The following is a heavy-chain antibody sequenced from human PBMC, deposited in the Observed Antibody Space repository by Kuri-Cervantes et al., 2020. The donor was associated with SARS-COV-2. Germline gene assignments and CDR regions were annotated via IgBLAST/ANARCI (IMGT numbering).Heavy chain of an antibody. V-gene: IGHV4-38-2*01. J-gene: IGHJ3*02. CDR1: GYSISSGYY. CDR2: IYHSGST. CDR3: ARPSKLWLREGAFDI. Sequence: SQTLSLTCAVSGYSISSGYYWGWIRQPPGKGLEWIGSIYHSGSTYYNPSLKSRVTISVDTSKNQFSLKLSSVTAVDTAVYYCARPSKLWLREGAFDIWGQGTMVTVSS. D-gene: IGHD5-18*01.